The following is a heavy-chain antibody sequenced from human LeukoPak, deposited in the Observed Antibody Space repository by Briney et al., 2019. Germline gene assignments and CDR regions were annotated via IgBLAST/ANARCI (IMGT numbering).Heavy chain of an antibody. V-gene: IGHV4-59*01. CDR2: FHNSGTS. D-gene: IGHD3-16*01. CDR1: DDSISDYY. J-gene: IGHJ4*02. Sequence: SENLSLTCTVSDDSISDYYWGWIRQPPGKGLEWIGYFHNSGTSTYNPSLKSRVTISADTSKNQFSLKLNSLTTADTAVYYCTRGAGWLIDYWGQGILVTVSS. CDR3: TRGAGWLIDY.